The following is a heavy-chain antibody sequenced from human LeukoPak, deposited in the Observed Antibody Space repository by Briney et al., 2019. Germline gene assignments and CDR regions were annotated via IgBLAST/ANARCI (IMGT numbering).Heavy chain of an antibody. CDR1: GGSFSGYY. Sequence: PSETLSLTCAVYGGSFSGYYWSWIPQPPGKGLEWIGEINHSGSTNYIPSLKSRVTISVDTSKNQFSLTLSSVTAADTAVYYCARVGSLVAATPGDWSDPWGQGTLVTASS. CDR2: INHSGST. D-gene: IGHD2-15*01. J-gene: IGHJ5*02. V-gene: IGHV4-34*01. CDR3: ARVGSLVAATPGDWSDP.